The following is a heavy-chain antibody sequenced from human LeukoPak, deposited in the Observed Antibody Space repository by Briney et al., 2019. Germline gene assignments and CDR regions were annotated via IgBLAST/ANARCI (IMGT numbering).Heavy chain of an antibody. CDR2: IYYSGST. CDR3: ARGDYEGDGYYFDY. V-gene: IGHV4-39*01. J-gene: IGHJ4*02. D-gene: IGHD4-17*01. CDR1: TLSSYN. Sequence: TLSSYNMTWVRQAPGRGLEWIGSIYYSGSTYYNPSLKSRVTISVDTSKNQFSLKLSSVTAADTAVYYCARGDYEGDGYYFDYWGQGTLVTVSS.